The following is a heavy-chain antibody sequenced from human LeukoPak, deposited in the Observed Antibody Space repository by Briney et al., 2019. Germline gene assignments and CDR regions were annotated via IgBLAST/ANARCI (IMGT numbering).Heavy chain of an antibody. D-gene: IGHD6-19*01. J-gene: IGHJ4*02. CDR2: INSDGSST. V-gene: IGHV3-74*01. Sequence: GGSLRLSCAAPGFTFSIYWMHWVRQAPGKGLVWGSRINSDGSSTSYADSVKGRFTIPRDNAENTLYLQMNSLRAEDTAVYYCARDGVAVAGSFDYWGQGTLVTVSS. CDR3: ARDGVAVAGSFDY. CDR1: GFTFSIYW.